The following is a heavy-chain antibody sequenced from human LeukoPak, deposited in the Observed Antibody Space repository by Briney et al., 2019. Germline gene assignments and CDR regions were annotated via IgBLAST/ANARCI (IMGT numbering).Heavy chain of an antibody. CDR1: GFTFSNYW. V-gene: IGHV3-74*01. D-gene: IGHD3-10*01. CDR3: ARDLSMVYYFDY. J-gene: IGHJ4*02. Sequence: GGSLRLSCAASGFTFSNYWMHWVRQAPGKGLVWVSRIDSEGSSKAYADSVKGRFTVSRDNAKNTLYLQMDSLRAEDTAVYYCARDLSMVYYFDYWGQGTLVTVSS. CDR2: IDSEGSSK.